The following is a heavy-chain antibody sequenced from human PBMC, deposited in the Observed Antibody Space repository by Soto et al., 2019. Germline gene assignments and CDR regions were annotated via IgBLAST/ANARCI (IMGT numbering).Heavy chain of an antibody. CDR2: IIPIFGTA. CDR1: GGTFRSYA. V-gene: IGHV1-69*12. J-gene: IGHJ4*02. Sequence: QVQLVQSGAEVKKPGSSVKVSCKAAGGTFRSYAISWVRLAPGQVLEWMGGIIPIFGTANYAQKFQGRVTTTADESTITAYMELSSLRSEATAVYSCASAPPGYDWDYWGQGTLVTVSS. D-gene: IGHD5-12*01. CDR3: ASAPPGYDWDY.